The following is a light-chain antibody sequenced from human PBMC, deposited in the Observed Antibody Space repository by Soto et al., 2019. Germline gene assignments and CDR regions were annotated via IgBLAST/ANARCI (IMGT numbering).Light chain of an antibody. CDR1: SSDVGGFNF. CDR2: EVN. V-gene: IGLV2-14*01. Sequence: QSALTQPASVSGSPGQSITISCTGTSSDVGGFNFVSWFQHHPDKAPKLIIYEVNHRPSGISNRFSGSKSANTASLTISGLQADDEADYFCGSHSSTATVPYVFGSGTKLTVL. CDR3: GSHSSTATVPYV. J-gene: IGLJ1*01.